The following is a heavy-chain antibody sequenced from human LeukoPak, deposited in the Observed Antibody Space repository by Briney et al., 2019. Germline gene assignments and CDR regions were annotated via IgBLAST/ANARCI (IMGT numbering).Heavy chain of an antibody. V-gene: IGHV3-73*01. J-gene: IGHJ4*02. D-gene: IGHD3-22*01. CDR2: IRSKANSYAT. CDR3: TCYYDSSGYLPFDY. CDR1: GFTFSGSA. Sequence: GGSLRLSCAASGFTFSGSAMHWVRQASGKGLEWVGRIRSKANSYATTYAASVKGRFAISRDDSENTAYLQMNSLKTEDTAVYYCTCYYDSSGYLPFDYWGQGTLVTVSS.